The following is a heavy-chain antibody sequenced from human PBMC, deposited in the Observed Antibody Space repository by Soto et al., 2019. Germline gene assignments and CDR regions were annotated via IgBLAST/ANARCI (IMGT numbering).Heavy chain of an antibody. CDR2: INDSGST. CDR1: GGSFSGYY. D-gene: IGHD5-18*01. CDR3: ARDSAMAY. Sequence: QVQLQQWGAGLLKPSETLSLTCAVYGGSFSGYYWSWIRQPPGKGLEWIGEINDSGSTNYNPALKSRVTTTVNTSKNQFTLKLSSVTAEDTAVYYCARDSAMAYWGQGTLVTVSS. J-gene: IGHJ4*02. V-gene: IGHV4-34*01.